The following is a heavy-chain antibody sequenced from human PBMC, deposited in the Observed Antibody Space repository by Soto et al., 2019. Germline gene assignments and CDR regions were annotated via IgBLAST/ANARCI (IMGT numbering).Heavy chain of an antibody. Sequence: ASVKVSCKASGYTFTSYGISWVRQAPGQGLEWMGWISAYNGNTNYAQKIQGRVTMTTDTSTSTAYIELSRLRSDDTAVYYCARTENYCSSTSCYSSEYFQHWGQGTLVTVSS. CDR2: ISAYNGNT. CDR1: GYTFTSYG. CDR3: ARTENYCSSTSCYSSEYFQH. D-gene: IGHD2-2*02. J-gene: IGHJ1*01. V-gene: IGHV1-18*01.